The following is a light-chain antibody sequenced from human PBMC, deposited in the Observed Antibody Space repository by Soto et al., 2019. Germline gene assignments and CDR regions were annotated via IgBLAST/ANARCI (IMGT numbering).Light chain of an antibody. CDR1: SSNLGAGYD. J-gene: IGLJ3*02. Sequence: QSVLTQPPSVSGAPGQRVTLSCTGNSSNLGAGYDVHWYQQLPGAAPKLVIFGNRNRPSGVPERFSGSESGTSASLAITGLQAEDEAHYYCQAYDYSLTASVFGGGTKLTVL. CDR2: GNR. V-gene: IGLV1-40*01. CDR3: QAYDYSLTASV.